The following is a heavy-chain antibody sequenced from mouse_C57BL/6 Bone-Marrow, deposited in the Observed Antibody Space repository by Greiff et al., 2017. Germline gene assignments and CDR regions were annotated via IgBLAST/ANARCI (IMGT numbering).Heavy chain of an antibody. J-gene: IGHJ1*03. CDR3: ARPYYSNYWYFDV. V-gene: IGHV1-55*01. Sequence: VQLQQPGAELVKPGASVKMSCKASGYTFTSYWITWVKQRPGQGLEWIGDIYPASGSTNYNEKFKSKATLTVDTSSSTAYMQLSSLTSEDSAVYYWARPYYSNYWYFDVWGTGTTVTVSA. CDR2: IYPASGST. D-gene: IGHD2-5*01. CDR1: GYTFTSYW.